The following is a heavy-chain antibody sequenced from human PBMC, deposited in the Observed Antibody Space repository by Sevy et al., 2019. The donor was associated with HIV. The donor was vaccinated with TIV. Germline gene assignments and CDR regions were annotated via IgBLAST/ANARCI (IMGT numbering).Heavy chain of an antibody. CDR1: GFTFDDYA. J-gene: IGHJ3*02. D-gene: IGHD3-22*01. Sequence: GGSLRLSCAASGFTFDDYAMSWARQAPGKGLEWVSGINWSGSNTGYADSVKGRFTISRDSAKTSLYLQMNSLRTEDTALYYCARNTYYYDTTGFGAFDIWGQGTMVTVSS. V-gene: IGHV3-20*04. CDR2: INWSGSNT. CDR3: ARNTYYYDTTGFGAFDI.